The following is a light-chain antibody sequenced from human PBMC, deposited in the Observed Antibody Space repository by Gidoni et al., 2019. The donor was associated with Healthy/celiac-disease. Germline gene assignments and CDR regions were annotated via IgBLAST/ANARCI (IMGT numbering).Light chain of an antibody. V-gene: IGLV3-1*01. CDR1: KLGDKY. CDR2: QDS. J-gene: IGLJ1*01. CDR3: QAWDSSTVV. Sequence: SYELTQQPSGSVSPGQTASITCSGDKLGDKYACWYQQKPGQSPVLVIYQDSKRPSGIPERFSGSNSGNTATLTISGTQAMDEADYYCQAWDSSTVVFGTGTKVTVL.